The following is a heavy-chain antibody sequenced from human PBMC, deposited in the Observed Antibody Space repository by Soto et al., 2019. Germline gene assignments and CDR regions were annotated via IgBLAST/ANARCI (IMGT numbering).Heavy chain of an antibody. CDR3: ARPQFRGYGSNYYYGMDV. Sequence: GSLRLSCAASGFTFSSYAMHWVRQAPGKGLEWVAVISYDGSNKYYADSVKGRFTISRDNSKNTLYLQMNSLRAEDTAVYYWARPQFRGYGSNYYYGMDVWGQGTTVSGSS. J-gene: IGHJ6*02. CDR2: ISYDGSNK. V-gene: IGHV3-30-3*01. CDR1: GFTFSSYA. D-gene: IGHD5-18*01.